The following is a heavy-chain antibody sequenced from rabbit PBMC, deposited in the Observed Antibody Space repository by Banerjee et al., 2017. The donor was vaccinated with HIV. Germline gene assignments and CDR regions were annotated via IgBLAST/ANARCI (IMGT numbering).Heavy chain of an antibody. Sequence: SNKYVMCWVRQAPGKGLEWIACIDTGRSGSTYYASWAKGRFTISKTSSTTVTLQMTSLTAADTATYFCARDAGGDGYSNDLWGQGTLVTVS. CDR3: ARDAGGDGYSNDL. V-gene: IGHV1S40*01. D-gene: IGHD7-1*01. CDR2: IDTGRSGST. CDR1: SNKYV. J-gene: IGHJ3*01.